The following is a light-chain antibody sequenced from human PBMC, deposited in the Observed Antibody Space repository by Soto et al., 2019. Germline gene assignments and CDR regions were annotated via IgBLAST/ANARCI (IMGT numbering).Light chain of an antibody. V-gene: IGLV2-8*01. CDR1: SSDIGGYSY. Sequence: QSALTQPPSASGSPGQSVTISCTGTSSDIGGYSYVSWYQQHPGKAPKLTIYEVSKRPSGVPDRFSGSRSGYTASLTVSGLQAEDEADYYCSSYAGSNNLLFGGGTKLTVL. CDR2: EVS. J-gene: IGLJ2*01. CDR3: SSYAGSNNLL.